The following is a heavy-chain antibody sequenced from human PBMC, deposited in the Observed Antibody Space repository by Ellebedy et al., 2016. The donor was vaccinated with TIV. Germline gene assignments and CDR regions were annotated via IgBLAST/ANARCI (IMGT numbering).Heavy chain of an antibody. CDR1: GYTFTSYA. D-gene: IGHD4-17*01. CDR3: ARDRDYGTFDY. V-gene: IGHV1-3*01. Sequence: AASVKVSCKASGYTFTSYAMHWVRQAPGQRLEWMGWFNAGNGNTKYSQKCQGRVTITRDTSASTAYMELSSLRSEDTAVYYCARDRDYGTFDYWGQGTLVTVSS. J-gene: IGHJ4*02. CDR2: FNAGNGNT.